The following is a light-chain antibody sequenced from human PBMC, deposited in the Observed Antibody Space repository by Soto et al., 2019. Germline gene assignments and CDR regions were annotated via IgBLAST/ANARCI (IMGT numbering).Light chain of an antibody. CDR1: QSIRSY. V-gene: IGKV1-39*01. CDR3: HRRYCNPSALT. Sequence: TPCSFPPSATTSDIVTLTCRAIQSIRSYLKWYQQKPGQAPTLMIYAASSLKSGVPSRFSGSGCGTDFTLTITSRRPEAYATYYCHRRYCNPSALTFGRGTKVDIK. J-gene: IGKJ4*01. CDR2: AAS.